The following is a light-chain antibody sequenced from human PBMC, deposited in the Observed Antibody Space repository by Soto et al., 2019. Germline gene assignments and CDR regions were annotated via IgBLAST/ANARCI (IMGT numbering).Light chain of an antibody. CDR1: QSVRSY. CDR3: QQTSSTPT. V-gene: IGKV1-39*01. J-gene: IGKJ4*01. CDR2: AVS. Sequence: DIQMTQSPSSLSASVGDRVTVTCRASQSVRSYLHWYQQEPGKAPKLLIYAVSSLQNGVSSRFSGSGSGTDFTLSISNLQPEDLGTYYCQQTSSTPTFGGGTKVDIK.